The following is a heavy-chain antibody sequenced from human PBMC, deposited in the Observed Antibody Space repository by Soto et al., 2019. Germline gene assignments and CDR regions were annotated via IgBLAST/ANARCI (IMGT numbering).Heavy chain of an antibody. J-gene: IGHJ5*02. V-gene: IGHV3-23*01. Sequence: PGGSLRLSCAASGFTFSSYAMSWVRQAPGKGLEWVSAISGSGGSTYYADSVKGRFTISRDNSKNTLYLQMNSLRAEDTAVYYCAKDRGWSSSGWYLIFWLDPWGQGTLVTVSS. CDR3: AKDRGWSSSGWYLIFWLDP. CDR1: GFTFSSYA. CDR2: ISGSGGST. D-gene: IGHD6-19*01.